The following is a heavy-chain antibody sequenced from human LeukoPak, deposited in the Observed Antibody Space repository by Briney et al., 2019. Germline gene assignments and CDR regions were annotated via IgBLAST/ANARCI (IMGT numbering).Heavy chain of an antibody. V-gene: IGHV4-34*01. CDR2: INHSGST. D-gene: IGHD6-13*01. CDR1: GGSFSGYY. CDR3: ARDGVAAALDY. Sequence: SETLSLTCAVYGGSFSGYYWSWLRQPPGKGLEWIGEINHSGSTNYNPSLKSRVTIPVDTSKNQFSLKLSSVTAADTAVYYCARDGVAAALDYWGQGTLVTVSS. J-gene: IGHJ4*02.